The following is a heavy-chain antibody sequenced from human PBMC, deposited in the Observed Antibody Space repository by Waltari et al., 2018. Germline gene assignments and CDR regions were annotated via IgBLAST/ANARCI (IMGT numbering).Heavy chain of an antibody. V-gene: IGHV4-38-2*01. Sequence: QVQLQESGPGLVKPSETLSLTCAVSGYSINRGYYWGWIRQPPGKGLEWIGSIYHSGSTYSNPSLKSRVTISVDTSKNQFSLKLSSVTAADTAVYYCARHPKRNDAFDIWGQGTMVTVSS. CDR3: ARHPKRNDAFDI. CDR1: GYSINRGYY. J-gene: IGHJ3*02. CDR2: IYHSGST.